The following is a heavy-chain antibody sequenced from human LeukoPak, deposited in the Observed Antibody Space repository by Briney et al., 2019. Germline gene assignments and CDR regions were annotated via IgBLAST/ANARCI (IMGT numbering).Heavy chain of an antibody. CDR1: GFTFSSFA. CDR2: VSRNGDST. D-gene: IGHD6-19*01. J-gene: IGHJ4*02. Sequence: PGGSLRLSCAASGFTFSSFAMTWVRQAPGKGLEWVSAVSRNGDSTYYADSVKGRFTISRDNSKNTLYLQMNSLRAEDTALYYCAKDLIAVGDGYYFDYWGQGTLVTVSS. CDR3: AKDLIAVGDGYYFDY. V-gene: IGHV3-23*01.